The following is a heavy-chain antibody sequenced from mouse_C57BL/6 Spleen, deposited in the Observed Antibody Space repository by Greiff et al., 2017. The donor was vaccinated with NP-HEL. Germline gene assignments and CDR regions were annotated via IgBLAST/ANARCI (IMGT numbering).Heavy chain of an antibody. CDR1: GFTFSSYG. J-gene: IGHJ4*01. Sequence: EVKLVESGGDLVKPGGSLKLSCAASGFTFSSYGMSWVRQTPDKRLEWVATISSGGSYTYYPDSVKGRFTISRDNAKNTLYLQMRSLKSEDTAMYYCARLSLYAMDYWGQGTSVTVSS. V-gene: IGHV5-6*02. CDR2: ISSGGSYT. CDR3: ARLSLYAMDY. D-gene: IGHD6-2*01.